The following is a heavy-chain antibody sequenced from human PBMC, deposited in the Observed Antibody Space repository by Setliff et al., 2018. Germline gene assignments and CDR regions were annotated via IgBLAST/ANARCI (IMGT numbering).Heavy chain of an antibody. J-gene: IGHJ5*02. D-gene: IGHD3-3*01. CDR1: GYSFSTYA. V-gene: IGHV1-3*01. CDR3: ARGYRGYYNFWSGSQGANWSDP. CDR2: INGGNGNT. Sequence: ASVKVSCKASGYSFSTYAMHWVRQAPGQRLEWMGWINGGNGNTKYSQKFQGRVTITADESTSTAYMELSSLRSEDTAVYYCARGYRGYYNFWSGSQGANWSDPWGQGTLVTVSS.